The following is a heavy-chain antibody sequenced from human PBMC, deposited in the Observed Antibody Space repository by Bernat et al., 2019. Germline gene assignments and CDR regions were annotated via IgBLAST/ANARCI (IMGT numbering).Heavy chain of an antibody. Sequence: EVQLVESGGGLVQPGGSLRLSCAASGFTVSSNYMSWVRQAPGKGLEWVSVIYSGGSTYYADSVKGRFTISRDNSKNTLYLQMNSLRAEDTAVYYCARGPSPPYSSGSGATKAFDIWGQGTMVTVSS. D-gene: IGHD6-19*01. J-gene: IGHJ3*02. CDR2: IYSGGST. CDR3: ARGPSPPYSSGSGATKAFDI. CDR1: GFTVSSNY. V-gene: IGHV3-66*01.